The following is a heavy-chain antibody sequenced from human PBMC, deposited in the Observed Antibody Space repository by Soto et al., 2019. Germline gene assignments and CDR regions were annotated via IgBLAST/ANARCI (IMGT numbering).Heavy chain of an antibody. CDR1: GFTFSSYA. CDR3: AKDRLVVAASNWFDP. CDR2: ISGSGGST. Sequence: GGSLRLCCAASGFTFSSYAMSGGRQAPGKGLEWVSAISGSGGSTYYADSVKGRFTISRDNSKNTLYLQMNSLRAEDTAVYYCAKDRLVVAASNWFDPWGQGTLVTVSS. V-gene: IGHV3-23*01. D-gene: IGHD2-15*01. J-gene: IGHJ5*02.